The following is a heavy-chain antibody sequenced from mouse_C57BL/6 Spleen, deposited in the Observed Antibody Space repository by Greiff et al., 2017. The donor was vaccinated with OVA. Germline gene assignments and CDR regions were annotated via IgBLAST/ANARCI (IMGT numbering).Heavy chain of an antibody. V-gene: IGHV1-72*01. D-gene: IGHD1-1*01. J-gene: IGHJ2*01. CDR2: IGPNSGGT. CDR1: GYTFTSYW. Sequence: QVQLQQPGAELVKPGASVKLSCTASGYTFTSYWMHWVNPGPGRGLEWVGRIGPNSGGTKYTETFTSKSTLTVDKPSSTAYMQLSSLTSEDSAVYECAREDYYGTPYYFDYWGQGTTLTVSS. CDR3: AREDYYGTPYYFDY.